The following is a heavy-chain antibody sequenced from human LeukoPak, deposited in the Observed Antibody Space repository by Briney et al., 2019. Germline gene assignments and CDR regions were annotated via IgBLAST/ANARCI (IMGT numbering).Heavy chain of an antibody. V-gene: IGHV3-21*01. Sequence: KPGGSLRLSCAASGFTFSSYSMNWVRQAPGKGLEWVSSISSSSSYIYYADSVKGRFTISRDNAKNSLYLQMNSLRAEDTAVYYCARGYAVTSYYFDYWGQGTLVTVSS. D-gene: IGHD4-17*01. J-gene: IGHJ4*02. CDR1: GFTFSSYS. CDR2: ISSSSSYI. CDR3: ARGYAVTSYYFDY.